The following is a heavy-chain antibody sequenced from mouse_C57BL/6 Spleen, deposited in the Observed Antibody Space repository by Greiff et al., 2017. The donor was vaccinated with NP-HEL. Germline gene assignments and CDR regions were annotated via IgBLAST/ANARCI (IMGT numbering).Heavy chain of an antibody. V-gene: IGHV1-82*01. D-gene: IGHD2-10*02. Sequence: VQLQQSGAELVKPGASVKISCKASGYAFSSSWMNWVKQRPGKGLEWIGRIYPGDGDTNYNGKFKGKATLTADKSSSTAYMQLSSLTSEDSAVYFCARPYGGYAMDDWGQGTSVTVSS. CDR2: IYPGDGDT. CDR1: GYAFSSSW. J-gene: IGHJ4*01. CDR3: ARPYGGYAMDD.